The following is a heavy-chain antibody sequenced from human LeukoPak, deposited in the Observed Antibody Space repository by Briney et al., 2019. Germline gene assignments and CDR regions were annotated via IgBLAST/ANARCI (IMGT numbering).Heavy chain of an antibody. CDR2: IYHSGST. D-gene: IGHD1-14*01. Sequence: SETLSLTCTVSGGSISSGTYYWGWIRQPPGKGLEWIGSIYHSGSTYYNPSLKSRVTISADTSKNQFSLRLSSLTAADTALYYCARDRKYYYHMDVWGKGTTVTVSS. V-gene: IGHV4-39*07. CDR3: ARDRKYYYHMDV. CDR1: GGSISSGTYY. J-gene: IGHJ6*03.